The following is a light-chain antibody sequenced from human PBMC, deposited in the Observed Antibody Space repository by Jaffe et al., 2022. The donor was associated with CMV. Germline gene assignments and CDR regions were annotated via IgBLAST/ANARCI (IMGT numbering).Light chain of an antibody. J-gene: IGKJ5*01. CDR2: WAS. V-gene: IGKV4-1*01. CDR3: QQYYSIPPIT. Sequence: DIVMTQSPDSLAVSLGERATINCKSSQNLLYSANNKNYLAWYQQKPGQPPKLLIFWASTRESGVPDRFSGSGSGTDFTLTISSLQAEDVAVYYCQQYYSIPPITFGQGTRLEIK. CDR1: QNLLYSANNKNY.